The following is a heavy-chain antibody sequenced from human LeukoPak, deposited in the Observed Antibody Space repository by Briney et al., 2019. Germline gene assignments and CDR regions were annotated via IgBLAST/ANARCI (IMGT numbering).Heavy chain of an antibody. CDR1: GGSISRYY. CDR2: IYYSGSP. CDR3: ARDGYYYDSSGYLESPGYMDV. V-gene: IGHV4-59*01. Sequence: SETLSLTCTVSGGSISRYYWSWIRQPPGKGLECFAYIYYSGSPNYNPSLKSRVTISVDASKNQFSLKLSSVTAADTAVYYCARDGYYYDSSGYLESPGYMDVWGKGTTVTVSS. D-gene: IGHD3-22*01. J-gene: IGHJ6*03.